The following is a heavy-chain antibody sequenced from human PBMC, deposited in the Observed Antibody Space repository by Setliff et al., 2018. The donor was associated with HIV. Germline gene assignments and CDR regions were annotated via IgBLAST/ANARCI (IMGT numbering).Heavy chain of an antibody. Sequence: LRLSCAGSEFSVSSNTMSWIRQAPGKGPEWVSLIYSGGGTYYADSVKGRFTISRDSSRNTLYLQLTSLRVEDTAVYHCAGGSGSYPKPFDPWGQGTLVTVS. CDR2: IYSGGGT. CDR3: AGGSGSYPKPFDP. J-gene: IGHJ5*02. CDR1: EFSVSSNT. V-gene: IGHV3-66*01. D-gene: IGHD3-10*01.